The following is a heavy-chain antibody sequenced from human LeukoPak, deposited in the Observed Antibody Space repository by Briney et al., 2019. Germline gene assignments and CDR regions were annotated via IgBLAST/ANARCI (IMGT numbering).Heavy chain of an antibody. CDR2: ISYSGST. V-gene: IGHV4-39*01. D-gene: IGHD1-14*01. CDR3: ARHSGDLLLGNNLRWFAP. CDR1: GGSISSSPNS. Sequence: SETLSLTCSVSGGSISSSPNSWGWVRQPPGKGLEWIGSISYSGSTYYNPSLKSRVTISADTSKNQVSLKVSSVTAADTAVYYCARHSGDLLLGNNLRWFAPWGKGILVTVSS. J-gene: IGHJ5*02.